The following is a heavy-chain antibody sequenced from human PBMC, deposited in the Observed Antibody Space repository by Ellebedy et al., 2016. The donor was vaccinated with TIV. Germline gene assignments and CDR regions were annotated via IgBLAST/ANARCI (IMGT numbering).Heavy chain of an antibody. CDR1: GYTFTSDL. Sequence: AASVKVSCKASGYTFTSDLIHWVRQAPGQGLEWMGWINPDNVNTSYAQKFQGRVTMTRDTSTSTVYMELSSLGSEDTALYYCSRAPLSGVSYGMDAWGQGTTVTVSS. V-gene: IGHV1-46*01. CDR3: SRAPLSGVSYGMDA. D-gene: IGHD3-16*02. J-gene: IGHJ6*02. CDR2: INPDNVNT.